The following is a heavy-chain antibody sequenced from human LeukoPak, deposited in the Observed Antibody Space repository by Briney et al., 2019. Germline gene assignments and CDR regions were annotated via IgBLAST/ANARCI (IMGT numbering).Heavy chain of an antibody. CDR1: GYSFTSYD. CDR3: ARGGYDSSGFDFDY. J-gene: IGHJ4*02. Sequence: ASVKVSCKASGYSFTSYDINWVRQATGQGLEWVGWMNPNSGNTGYAQKFQGRVTITRNTSISTAYMELSSLRSEDTAVYYCARGGYDSSGFDFDYWGQGTLVTVSS. V-gene: IGHV1-8*03. D-gene: IGHD3-22*01. CDR2: MNPNSGNT.